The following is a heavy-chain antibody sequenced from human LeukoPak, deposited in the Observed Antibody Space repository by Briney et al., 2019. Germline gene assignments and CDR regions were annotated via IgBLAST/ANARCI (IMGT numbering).Heavy chain of an antibody. V-gene: IGHV4-59*08. J-gene: IGHJ6*02. CDR1: GGSNSGYF. Sequence: PSETLSLTCTVSGGSNSGYFWSCIRQPPGKELEWIGYIYYNGATLYSPSLKSRVTMSVDTSNNQFSLRLSSVTAADTAVYYCATDHCGGDCYHPPGYYYGMDVWGQGTRVTVSS. CDR3: ATDHCGGDCYHPPGYYYGMDV. CDR2: IYYNGAT. D-gene: IGHD2-21*02.